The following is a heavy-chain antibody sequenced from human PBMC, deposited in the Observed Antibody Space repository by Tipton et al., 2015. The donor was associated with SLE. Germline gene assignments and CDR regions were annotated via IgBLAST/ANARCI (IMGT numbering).Heavy chain of an antibody. D-gene: IGHD1-14*01. V-gene: IGHV4-34*01. CDR1: GGSFSGYY. Sequence: TLSLTCAVYGGSFSGYYWSWIRQTPGKGLEWIGEINHSGSTNYNPSLKSRVTISVDTSKNQFSLKLSSVTAADMAVYYCATRTKRGMDVWGQGTTVTVSS. CDR3: ATRTKRGMDV. CDR2: INHSGST. J-gene: IGHJ6*02.